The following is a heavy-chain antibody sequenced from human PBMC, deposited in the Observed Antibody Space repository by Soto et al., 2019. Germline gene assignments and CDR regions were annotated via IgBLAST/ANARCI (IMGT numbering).Heavy chain of an antibody. V-gene: IGHV1-69*01. J-gene: IGHJ6*02. D-gene: IGHD2-2*01. CDR3: ASSQGSSTSLEIYYYYYYGMDV. CDR1: GGTFSSYA. Sequence: QVQLVQSGAEVQKPGSSVKVSCKASGGTFSSYAISWVRQAPGQGLEWMGGIIPISGTANYAQKCQGRVTITAEESTSTAYMELSSLRSEDTAVYYCASSQGSSTSLEIYYYYYYGMDVWGQGTTVTVSS. CDR2: IIPISGTA.